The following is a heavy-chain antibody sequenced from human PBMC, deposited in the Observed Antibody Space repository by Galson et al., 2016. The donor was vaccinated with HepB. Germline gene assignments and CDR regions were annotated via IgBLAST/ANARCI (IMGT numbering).Heavy chain of an antibody. D-gene: IGHD3-16*01. Sequence: TLSLTCTVSGGSISSEHYYWSWIRQHPGEGLEWIGYIHHSGSAYYNPSLKSRVTISVDTSKNQFSLKVNSVTAADTAVYYCARGAPHDFWGQGILVTVSS. J-gene: IGHJ4*02. CDR1: GGSISSEHYY. V-gene: IGHV4-31*03. CDR2: IHHSGSA. CDR3: ARGAPHDF.